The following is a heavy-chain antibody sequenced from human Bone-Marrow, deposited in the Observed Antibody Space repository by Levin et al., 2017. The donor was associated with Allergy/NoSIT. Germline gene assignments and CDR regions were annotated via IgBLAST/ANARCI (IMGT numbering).Heavy chain of an antibody. Sequence: SGPTLVKPTQTLTLTCTFSGFSLSTGGKCVTWVRQPPGKALEWLALIDSDDDKYYSPSLKTRLTISKDTSKNQVVLTMTNLDPVDTGIYYCVRPPGSCTGANRYNFDVWGQGTMVTVSS. V-gene: IGHV2-70*20. CDR3: VRPPGSCTGANRYNFDV. D-gene: IGHD2-8*02. J-gene: IGHJ3*01. CDR1: GFSLSTGGKC. CDR2: IDSDDDK.